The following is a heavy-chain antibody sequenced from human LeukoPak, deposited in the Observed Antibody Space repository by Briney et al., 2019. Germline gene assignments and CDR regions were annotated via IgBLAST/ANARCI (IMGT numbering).Heavy chain of an antibody. CDR3: ARTDDFWSGYYYYYYGMDV. Sequence: GASVKVSCKASGYTFTSYGISWVRQAPGQGLEWMGWISAYNGNTNYAQKLQGRVTMTTDTSTSTAYMELRSLRSDDTAVYYCARTDDFWSGYYYYYYGMDVWGQGTTVTVSS. V-gene: IGHV1-18*01. J-gene: IGHJ6*02. CDR2: ISAYNGNT. D-gene: IGHD3-3*01. CDR1: GYTFTSYG.